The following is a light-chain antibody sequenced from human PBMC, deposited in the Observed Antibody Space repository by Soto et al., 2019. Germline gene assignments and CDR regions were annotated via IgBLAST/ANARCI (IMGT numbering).Light chain of an antibody. CDR2: GAS. CDR1: QSVRSSY. V-gene: IGKV3-20*01. Sequence: EIVLTQSPGTLSLSPGERATLSCRASQSVRSSYLAWYQQKPGQAPRPLIYGASSRVPGIPDRFIGSGSGTDFTLTISRLEPEDFAVYYCQQYGSSGTFGQGTKVDIK. CDR3: QQYGSSGT. J-gene: IGKJ1*01.